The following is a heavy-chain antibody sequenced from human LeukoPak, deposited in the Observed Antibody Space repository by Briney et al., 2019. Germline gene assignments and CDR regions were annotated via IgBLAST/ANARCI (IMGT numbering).Heavy chain of an antibody. CDR3: ARVIGPSPPYAFDI. CDR1: GGSISSSTYY. D-gene: IGHD2/OR15-2a*01. J-gene: IGHJ3*02. Sequence: PSETLSLTCTVSGGSISSSTYYWDWIRQPPGKGLEWIGSFYYSGSTYYNPSLKSRVTIFVDTSKNQFSLKLSSVTAADTAVYYCARVIGPSPPYAFDIWGQGTMVTVSS. V-gene: IGHV4-39*01. CDR2: FYYSGST.